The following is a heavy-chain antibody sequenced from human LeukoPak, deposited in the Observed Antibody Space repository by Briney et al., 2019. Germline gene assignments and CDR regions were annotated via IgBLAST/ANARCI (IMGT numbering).Heavy chain of an antibody. Sequence: PSETLSLTCTVSGGSISSYYWSWIRQPPGKGLEWIGYIYYSGSTNYNPSLKSRVTISVDTSKNQFSLKLSSVTAADTALYYCARSYRTYYFDSWGQGTLVTVSS. CDR1: GGSISSYY. D-gene: IGHD5-12*01. V-gene: IGHV4-59*08. CDR3: ARSYRTYYFDS. CDR2: IYYSGST. J-gene: IGHJ4*02.